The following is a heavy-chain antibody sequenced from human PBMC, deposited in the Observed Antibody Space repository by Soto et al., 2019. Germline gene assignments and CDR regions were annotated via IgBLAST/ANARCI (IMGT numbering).Heavy chain of an antibody. D-gene: IGHD3-9*01. J-gene: IGHJ5*02. CDR3: AKDPPSSDLRYFDWTNNWFDP. V-gene: IGHV3-23*01. CDR1: GFTFSSYA. Sequence: GGSLRLSCAASGFTFSSYAMSWVRQAPGKGLEWVSAISGSGGSTYYADSVKGRFTISRDNSKNTLYLQMNSLRAEDTAVYYCAKDPPSSDLRYFDWTNNWFDPWGQGTLVTVSS. CDR2: ISGSGGST.